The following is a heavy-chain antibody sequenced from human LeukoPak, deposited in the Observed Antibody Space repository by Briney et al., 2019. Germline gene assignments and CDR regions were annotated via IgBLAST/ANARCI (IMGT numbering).Heavy chain of an antibody. J-gene: IGHJ4*02. CDR2: IYHSGGT. CDR3: AGNEDYYGSGSVDY. CDR1: RYSISSGYY. D-gene: IGHD3-10*01. Sequence: SETLSLTCTVSRYSISSGYYWGWIRQPPGKGLEWIGSIYHSGGTYYNPSLKSRVTISVDTFKNQFSLKLSSVTAADTAVYYCAGNEDYYGSGSVDYWGQGTLVTVSS. V-gene: IGHV4-38-2*02.